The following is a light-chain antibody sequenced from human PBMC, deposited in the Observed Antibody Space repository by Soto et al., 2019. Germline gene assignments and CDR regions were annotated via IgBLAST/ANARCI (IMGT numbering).Light chain of an antibody. CDR3: QQANSFPIT. Sequence: IQMTQSPSSVSASVGARVTITCRGSQGVSTWLAWYQQKKGKAPNLLIYTASSLQSGVPSRFSGSGYGTDFNLTINGLQPEDFATYYCQQANSFPITFGQGTRLEIK. J-gene: IGKJ5*01. V-gene: IGKV1-12*01. CDR2: TAS. CDR1: QGVSTW.